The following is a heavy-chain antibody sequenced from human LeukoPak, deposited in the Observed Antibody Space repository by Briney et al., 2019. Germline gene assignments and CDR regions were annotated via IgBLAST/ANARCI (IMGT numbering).Heavy chain of an antibody. J-gene: IGHJ4*02. D-gene: IGHD3/OR15-3a*01. V-gene: IGHV1-46*01. CDR1: GYTFTSYS. CDR2: INPNDGST. CDR3: VREGLY. Sequence: ASVKVSCKASGYTFTSYSMHWVRQAPGQGLEWMGIINPNDGSTSYAQKFQDRVTMTRDTSSSTVYMELSSLRSEDSAVYYCVREGLYWGQGTLVTVSS.